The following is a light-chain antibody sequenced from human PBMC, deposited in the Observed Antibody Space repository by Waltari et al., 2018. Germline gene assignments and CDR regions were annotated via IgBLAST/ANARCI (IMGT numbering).Light chain of an antibody. CDR1: STNTGRNG. Sequence: QSALTQPPPVSDAPRQTAPLPCSRGSTNTGRNGSNSYQQLPGMPPKLLIYNDHLWFSGVADRFSGSKSGTSASLAISGLRSDDEADYYCAAWDESLNGLVFGGGTKLTV. CDR2: NDH. CDR3: AAWDESLNGLV. V-gene: IGLV1-36*01. J-gene: IGLJ2*01.